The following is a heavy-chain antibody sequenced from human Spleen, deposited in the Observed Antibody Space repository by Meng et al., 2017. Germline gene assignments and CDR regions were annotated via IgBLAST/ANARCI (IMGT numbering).Heavy chain of an antibody. CDR3: ARDQGYGDYFPYWYFDL. CDR2: IYYSGST. D-gene: IGHD4-17*01. V-gene: IGHV4-59*01. CDR1: GGSISSYY. Sequence: GSLRLSCTVSGGSISSYYWSWIRQPPGKGLEWIGYIYYSGSTNYNPSLKSRVTISVDTSKNQFSLKLSSVTAADTAVYYCARDQGYGDYFPYWYFDLWGRGTLVTVSS. J-gene: IGHJ2*01.